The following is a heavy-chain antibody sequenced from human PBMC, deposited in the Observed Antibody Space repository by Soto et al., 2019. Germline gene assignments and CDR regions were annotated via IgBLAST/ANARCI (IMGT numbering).Heavy chain of an antibody. V-gene: IGHV4-4*07. CDR2: IYSRGDT. CDR3: AGIGEDVYYGMDV. CDR1: GGSMRSYY. Sequence: PSETLSLTCSVSGGSMRSYYWNWLRQPAGKGLEWIRRIYSRGDTNYNPSVKSRVTMSVDTSKNEFSLRLNSVTAADTAVYYCAGIGEDVYYGMDVWGQGTTVTVSS. J-gene: IGHJ6*02. D-gene: IGHD2-21*01.